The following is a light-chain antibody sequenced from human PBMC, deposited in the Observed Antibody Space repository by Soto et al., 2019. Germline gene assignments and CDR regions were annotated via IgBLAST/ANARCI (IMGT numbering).Light chain of an antibody. CDR1: QSVSSS. CDR3: HHRGNGIT. V-gene: IGKV3-11*01. J-gene: IGKJ5*01. Sequence: VVLTQSPATLSLSPGDTATLSCGASQSVSSSLAWYQQKPGQAPRLLIYDASSRATGSPARFSGSGSGTDFTLTISSLEPEEFAVYYCHHRGNGITFGQGTRLEIK. CDR2: DAS.